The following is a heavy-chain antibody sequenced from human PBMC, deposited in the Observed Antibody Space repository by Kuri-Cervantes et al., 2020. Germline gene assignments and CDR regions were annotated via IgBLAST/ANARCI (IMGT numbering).Heavy chain of an antibody. CDR2: INPSGGST. CDR1: GYTFTSYY. V-gene: IGHV1-46*01. D-gene: IGHD2-21*02. Sequence: ASVKVSCKASGYTFTSYYILWVRQAPGQGLEWMGIINPSGGSTTYAQKFQGRVTMTRDTSTSTVYMELSSLRSEDTAVYYCARGYCGGDCYFDYWGQGTLVTVSS. CDR3: ARGYCGGDCYFDY. J-gene: IGHJ4*02.